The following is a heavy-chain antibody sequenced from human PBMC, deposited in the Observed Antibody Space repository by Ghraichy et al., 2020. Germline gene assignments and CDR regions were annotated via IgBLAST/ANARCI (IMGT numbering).Heavy chain of an antibody. Sequence: GESLNISCVASGFTFNTYYITWVRQAPGKGLEWVANIKQDGSETYYVDSVKGRFTVSRDNAKASVYLQMNSLRAEDTAVYYCGRGGYIYGSNPVDYWGQGTQVTVSS. CDR2: IKQDGSET. CDR3: GRGGYIYGSNPVDY. J-gene: IGHJ4*02. CDR1: GFTFNTYY. V-gene: IGHV3-7*04. D-gene: IGHD5-18*01.